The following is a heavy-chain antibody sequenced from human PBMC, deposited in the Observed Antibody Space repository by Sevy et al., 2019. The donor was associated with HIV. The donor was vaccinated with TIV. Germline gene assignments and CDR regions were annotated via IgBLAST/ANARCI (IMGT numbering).Heavy chain of an antibody. D-gene: IGHD2-15*01. CDR3: ARDGDIVVVVGATALFDY. J-gene: IGHJ4*02. V-gene: IGHV3-30*04. Sequence: GGSLRLSCAASGFTFSSYAMHWVRHAPGKGLEWVAVISHDGSNKYYADSVKGRLTISRDNSKNTLNRQMKSLRAEDTARYCCARDGDIVVVVGATALFDYWGQGILVTVSS. CDR2: ISHDGSNK. CDR1: GFTFSSYA.